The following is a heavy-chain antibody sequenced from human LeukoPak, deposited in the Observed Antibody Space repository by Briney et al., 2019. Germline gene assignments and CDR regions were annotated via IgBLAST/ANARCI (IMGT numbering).Heavy chain of an antibody. CDR3: TTAPTRGWLPYFHY. Sequence: GGSLRLSCAVSGLTFSDAWMVWVRQAPGKGLEWVARISAGGTTHYAAPVNARFIASRGDSKATVYLQMNSLTTEDTAVYYCTTAPTRGWLPYFHYWGQGTVVTVSS. CDR2: ISAGGTT. V-gene: IGHV3-15*01. D-gene: IGHD5-12*01. CDR1: GLTFSDAW. J-gene: IGHJ4*02.